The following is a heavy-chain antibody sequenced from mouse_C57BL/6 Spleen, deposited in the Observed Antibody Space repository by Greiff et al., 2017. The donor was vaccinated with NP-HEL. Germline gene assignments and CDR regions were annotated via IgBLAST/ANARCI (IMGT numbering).Heavy chain of an antibody. Sequence: EVQLQQSGPELVKPGASVKISCKASGYTFTDYYMNWVKQSHGKSLEWIGDINPNNGGTSYNQKLKGKATLTVDKSSSTAYMALRSLTAEDSAVYYCARGNYGSSYGDYYAMDYWGQGTSVTVSS. CDR2: INPNNGGT. CDR3: ARGNYGSSYGDYYAMDY. D-gene: IGHD1-1*01. CDR1: GYTFTDYY. J-gene: IGHJ4*01. V-gene: IGHV1-26*01.